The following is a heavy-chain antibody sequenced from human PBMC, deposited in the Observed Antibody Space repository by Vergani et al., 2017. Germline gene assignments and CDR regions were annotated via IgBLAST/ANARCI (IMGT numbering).Heavy chain of an antibody. J-gene: IGHJ4*02. CDR2: IKNTGDST. V-gene: IGHV3-23*04. CDR3: GRGSDNYN. D-gene: IGHD5-24*01. Sequence: EVQLVESGGGLVKPGGSLRLSCAASGFTFSSHAMSWVRQGHGQGLEWVSSIKNTGDSTHYADSVKGRFTISRDNSKNTLYLQMNSLRVEDTAVYYCGRGSDNYNWGQGTLVIVSS. CDR1: GFTFSSHA.